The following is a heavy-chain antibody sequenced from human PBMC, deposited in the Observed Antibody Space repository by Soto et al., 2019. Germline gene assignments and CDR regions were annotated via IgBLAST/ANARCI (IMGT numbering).Heavy chain of an antibody. CDR3: ARDYSRYYGMDV. V-gene: IGHV3-33*08. D-gene: IGHD2-15*01. CDR2: IWYDGTNK. J-gene: IGHJ6*02. CDR1: GFTFSSYT. Sequence: GGSLRLFCAASGFTFSSYTMHWVRQTPGKGLESVAVIWYDGTNKYYADSVKGRFTISRDNSKNTMYLQVNSLRAEDTAVYYCARDYSRYYGMDVWGQGTTVTVSS.